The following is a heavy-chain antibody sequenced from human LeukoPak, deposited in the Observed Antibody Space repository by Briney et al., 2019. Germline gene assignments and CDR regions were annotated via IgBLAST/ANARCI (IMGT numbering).Heavy chain of an antibody. V-gene: IGHV4-59*12. CDR3: AKSNGYGLIDI. D-gene: IGHD3-22*01. Sequence: SETLSLTCTVSGGSISSYYWSWIRQPPGKGLEWIGNIFYSGSTYYSPSLKSRVTISLDTSRNQFSLKLNSVTAADTAVFYCAKSNGYGLIDIWGQGTMVTVSS. CDR1: GGSISSYY. J-gene: IGHJ3*02. CDR2: IFYSGST.